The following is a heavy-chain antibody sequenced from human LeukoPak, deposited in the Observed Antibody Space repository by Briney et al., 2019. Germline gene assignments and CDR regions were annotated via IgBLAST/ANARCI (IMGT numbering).Heavy chain of an antibody. CDR3: ARETSTGKYPQNVPDY. D-gene: IGHD2-8*02. J-gene: IGHJ4*02. V-gene: IGHV3-74*01. CDR1: GFTFSSYW. CDR2: INSDGSSI. Sequence: GGSLRLSWAASGFTFSSYWMHWVRQAPGKGLVWVSRINSDGSSIAYADSLQGRFTIYRDNAKNTLYLQVSSLSVEDTAVYYCARETSTGKYPQNVPDYWGQGTLVTVSS.